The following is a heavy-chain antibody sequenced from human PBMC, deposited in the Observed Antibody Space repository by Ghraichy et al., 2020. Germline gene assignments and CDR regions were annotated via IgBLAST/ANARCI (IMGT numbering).Heavy chain of an antibody. J-gene: IGHJ6*02. CDR1: GDSISSYY. CDR2: IYNSGNT. V-gene: IGHV4-59*01. D-gene: IGHD6-19*01. CDR3: ARGDGVGSGWDYYYGMDV. Sequence: SETLSLTCTVSGDSISSYYWTWIRQPPGKGLEWIGYIYNSGNTNYNPSLKSRVTISLDTSKNQFSLKVSSVTSTDTAVYFCARGDGVGSGWDYYYGMDVWGQGTTVTVSS.